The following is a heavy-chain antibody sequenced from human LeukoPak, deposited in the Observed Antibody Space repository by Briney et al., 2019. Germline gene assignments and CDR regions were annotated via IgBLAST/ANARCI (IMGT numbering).Heavy chain of an antibody. D-gene: IGHD4-17*01. CDR2: IIPIFGTA. Sequence: SVKVSCKASGGTFSSYAISWVRQAPGQGLEWMGGIIPIFGTANYAQKFQSRVTITTDESTSTAYMELSSLRSEDTAVYYCARVYGDHQDLKYYFDYWCQGTLVTVSS. CDR1: GGTFSSYA. J-gene: IGHJ4*02. CDR3: ARVYGDHQDLKYYFDY. V-gene: IGHV1-69*05.